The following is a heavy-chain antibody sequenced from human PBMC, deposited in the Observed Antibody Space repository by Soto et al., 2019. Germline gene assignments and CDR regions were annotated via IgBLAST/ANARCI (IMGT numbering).Heavy chain of an antibody. D-gene: IGHD4-17*01. CDR1: GGSISSYY. CDR3: ASALLDYGDYYFDY. CDR2: IYISGST. Sequence: HVQLQESGPGLVKPSETLSLTCTVSGGSISSYYWIWIRQPAGKGLEWIGRIYISGSTNYNASLEGRVTMSVHTSKNQFTLELRSVAAADTAVYYCASALLDYGDYYFDYWGQGTLVTVSS. J-gene: IGHJ4*02. V-gene: IGHV4-4*07.